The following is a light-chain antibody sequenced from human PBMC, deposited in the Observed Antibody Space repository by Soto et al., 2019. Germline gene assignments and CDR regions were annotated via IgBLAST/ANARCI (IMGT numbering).Light chain of an antibody. CDR3: QQYHHLTRT. CDR2: SAS. Sequence: EVLMTQSPATLSVSTGERVTLSCRASQSVSSNLVWYQQTHGQAPRLLIYSASTRDTGIPARFSGTGSGTEFTLAISSLQSEDFEVYYCQQYHHLTRTFGGGTKVDIK. CDR1: QSVSSN. J-gene: IGKJ4*01. V-gene: IGKV3-15*01.